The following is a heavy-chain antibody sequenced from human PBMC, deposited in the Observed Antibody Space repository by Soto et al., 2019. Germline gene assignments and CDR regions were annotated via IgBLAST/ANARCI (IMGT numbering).Heavy chain of an antibody. CDR1: GGSFSGYY. V-gene: IGHV4-34*01. Sequence: SETLSLTCAVYGGSFSGYYWSWIRQPPGKGLEWIGEINHSGSTNYNPSLKSRVTISVDTSKNQFSLKLSSVTAADTAVYYCARVEDCSSTSCYEGSYYYYYMDAWGKGTTVTVSS. J-gene: IGHJ6*03. CDR3: ARVEDCSSTSCYEGSYYYYYMDA. D-gene: IGHD2-2*01. CDR2: INHSGST.